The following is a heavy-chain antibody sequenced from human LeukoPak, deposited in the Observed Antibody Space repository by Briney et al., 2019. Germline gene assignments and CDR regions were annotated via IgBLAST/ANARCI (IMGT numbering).Heavy chain of an antibody. V-gene: IGHV5-51*01. CDR2: IYPGDSDA. CDR1: GYSFNSYW. D-gene: IGHD5-12*01. J-gene: IGHJ4*02. CDR3: TLHSGSRVYSDYDY. Sequence: GESLKISCKGSGYSFNSYWIGWVRQMPGKGLKWMGIIYPGDSDATYSPSFQGQVTISADKSISTAYLQWSSLKASDSAMYYCTLHSGSRVYSDYDYWGQGTLVTVSS.